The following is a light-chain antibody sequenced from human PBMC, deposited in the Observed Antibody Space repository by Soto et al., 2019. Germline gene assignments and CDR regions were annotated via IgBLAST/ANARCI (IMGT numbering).Light chain of an antibody. CDR1: SSDVGAYNS. V-gene: IGLV2-8*01. J-gene: IGLJ1*01. Sequence: QSALTQPPSASGSLGQSVTISCAGTSSDVGAYNSVSWYQQHPGKAPKLIIYQVNKRPSGVPDRFSGSKSGNTASLAVSGLQAEDEADYYCSSYAGSNTVYVLGTGTKVTVL. CDR2: QVN. CDR3: SSYAGSNTVYV.